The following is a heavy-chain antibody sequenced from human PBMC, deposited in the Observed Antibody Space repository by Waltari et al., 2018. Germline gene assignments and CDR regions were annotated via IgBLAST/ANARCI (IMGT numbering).Heavy chain of an antibody. CDR1: GGTCSSYT. D-gene: IGHD6-13*01. J-gene: IGHJ6*02. V-gene: IGHV1-69*02. Sequence: QVQLVQSGAEVKKPGSSVKVSCKASGGTCSSYTISWVRQAPGQGLEWMGRIIHILGIASYSQEFQGRVTITADKSTSTADMELSSLRSEDAAVYYCARADSSSSYCDCGMDVRCQGTTVTVSS. CDR3: ARADSSSSYCDCGMDV. CDR2: IIHILGIA.